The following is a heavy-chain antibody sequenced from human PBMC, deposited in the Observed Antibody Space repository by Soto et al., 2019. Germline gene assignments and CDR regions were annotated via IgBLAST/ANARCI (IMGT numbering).Heavy chain of an antibody. CDR1: GFSLSASGVG. CDR2: IYWDDDK. CDR3: AHRRVTVDFDY. Sequence: QITLKESGPTLVKPTQTLTLTCTFSGFSLSASGVGVGWIRQPPGKALEWLALIYWDDDKRYSPSLKSRLTTTKDTSKNQVVLTMTNMDPVDTATYFCAHRRVTVDFDYWGQGTLVTVSS. D-gene: IGHD2-21*02. J-gene: IGHJ4*02. V-gene: IGHV2-5*02.